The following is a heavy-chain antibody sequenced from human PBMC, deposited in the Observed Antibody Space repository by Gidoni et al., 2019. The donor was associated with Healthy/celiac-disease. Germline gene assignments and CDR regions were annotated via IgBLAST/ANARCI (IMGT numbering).Heavy chain of an antibody. J-gene: IGHJ4*02. CDR1: GFSPSTSGMR. D-gene: IGHD4-17*01. CDR3: ARMLDGDWYFDY. Sequence: QVTLKESGPALVKPTQTLTLTCTFSGFSPSTSGMRVSWIRQPPGKALEWLARIDWDDDKFYSTALKTRLTISKDTSKNQVVLTMTNMDPVDTATYYCARMLDGDWYFDYWGQGTLVTVSS. CDR2: IDWDDDK. V-gene: IGHV2-70*04.